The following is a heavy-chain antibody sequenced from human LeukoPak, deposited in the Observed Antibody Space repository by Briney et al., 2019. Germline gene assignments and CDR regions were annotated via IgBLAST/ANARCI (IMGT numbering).Heavy chain of an antibody. CDR1: GFTFSSYE. CDR2: FSSSGSTI. D-gene: IGHD3-10*01. Sequence: GGSLRLSCAASGFTFSSYEMNWVRQAPGKGLEWVSYFSSSGSTIYYADSVKGRLTTSRDNAKNSLYLQMNSLRAEDTAVYYCARDPPHTYYYGSGSYGAYFDYWGQGTLVTVSS. V-gene: IGHV3-48*03. J-gene: IGHJ4*02. CDR3: ARDPPHTYYYGSGSYGAYFDY.